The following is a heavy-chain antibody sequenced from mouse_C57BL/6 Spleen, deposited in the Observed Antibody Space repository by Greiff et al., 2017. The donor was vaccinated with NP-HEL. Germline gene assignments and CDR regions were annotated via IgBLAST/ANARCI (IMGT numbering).Heavy chain of an antibody. CDR2: IDPETGGT. CDR1: GYTFTDYE. CDR3: TRKAYGAMDY. Sequence: QVHVKQSGAELVRPGASVTLSCKASGYTFTDYEMHWVKQTPVHGLEWIGAIDPETGGTAYNQKFKGKAILTADKSSSTAYMELRSLTSEDSAVYYCTRKAYGAMDYWGQGTSVTVSS. J-gene: IGHJ4*01. D-gene: IGHD6-5*01. V-gene: IGHV1-15*01.